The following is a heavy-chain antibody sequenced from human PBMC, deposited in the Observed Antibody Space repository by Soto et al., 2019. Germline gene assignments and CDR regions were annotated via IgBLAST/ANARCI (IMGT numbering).Heavy chain of an antibody. Sequence: QVQVVESGGGVVHPGRSRRLSCAASGFTFSIYGIHWVRQAPGKGLEWVAVISYDGRNKYYADSVKGRFAISRDNSKNTLYLQMNSLRPEDTAVYYCAKENEGYGMDVWGQGTTVTVSS. V-gene: IGHV3-30*18. CDR1: GFTFSIYG. D-gene: IGHD1-1*01. CDR2: ISYDGRNK. J-gene: IGHJ6*02. CDR3: AKENEGYGMDV.